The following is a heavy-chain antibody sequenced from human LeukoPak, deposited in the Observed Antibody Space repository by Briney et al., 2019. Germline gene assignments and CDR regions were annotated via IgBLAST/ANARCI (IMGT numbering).Heavy chain of an antibody. D-gene: IGHD2-15*01. CDR2: IYYSGST. CDR1: GASFNIYY. V-gene: IGHV4-59*01. Sequence: PSETLSLTCTVSGASFNIYYWSWIRQPPGKGLEWIGYIYYSGSTNYTPSLKSRVTISVDTSKNQFYLKLRSVTAADTAVYYCARGGFSGGILRYFDLWGRGILVTVSS. J-gene: IGHJ2*01. CDR3: ARGGFSGGILRYFDL.